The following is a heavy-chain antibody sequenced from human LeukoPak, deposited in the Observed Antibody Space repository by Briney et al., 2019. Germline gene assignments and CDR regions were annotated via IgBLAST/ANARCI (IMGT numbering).Heavy chain of an antibody. Sequence: KPGESLKISCQGSGYSFPNYWIAWVRQVPGKGLEWMGVIFPGDSDIRYSPSFQGQVTISADKSIDTAYLQWSSLKASDSAMYYCARQARGYSYGHWGQGTLVTVSA. CDR3: ARQARGYSYGH. CDR1: GYSFPNYW. J-gene: IGHJ4*02. CDR2: IFPGDSDI. D-gene: IGHD5-18*01. V-gene: IGHV5-51*01.